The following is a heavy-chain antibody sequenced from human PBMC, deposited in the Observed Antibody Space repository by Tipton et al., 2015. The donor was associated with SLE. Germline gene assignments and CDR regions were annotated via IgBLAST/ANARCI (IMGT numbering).Heavy chain of an antibody. V-gene: IGHV3-74*03. CDR2: IYSDGSST. Sequence: SLRLSCEASGFTFSTYWMHWVRQGPGKGLVWVSRIYSDGSSTKYADSVKGRFTISRDNAKNMLYLQMNSLRAEDTAVYYCARDYCSSTTCYGDYWGQGTLVTVSS. CDR3: ARDYCSSTTCYGDY. D-gene: IGHD2-2*01. CDR1: GFTFSTYW. J-gene: IGHJ4*02.